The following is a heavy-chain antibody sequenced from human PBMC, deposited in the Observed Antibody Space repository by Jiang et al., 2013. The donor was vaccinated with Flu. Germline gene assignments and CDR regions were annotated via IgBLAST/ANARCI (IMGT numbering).Heavy chain of an antibody. CDR2: IYYSGST. CDR1: GGSISSYY. D-gene: IGHD2-2*01. V-gene: IGHV4-59*01. Sequence: LLKPSETLSLTCTVSGGSISSYYWSWIRQPPGKGLEWIGYIYYSGSTNYNPSLKSRVTISVDTSKNQFSLKLSSVTAADTAVYYCARGHGIVVADPWGQGTLVTVSS. CDR3: ARGHGIVVADP. J-gene: IGHJ5*02.